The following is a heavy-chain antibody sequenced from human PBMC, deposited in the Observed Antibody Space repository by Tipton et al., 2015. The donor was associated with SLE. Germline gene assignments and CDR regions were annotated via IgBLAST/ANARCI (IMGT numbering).Heavy chain of an antibody. CDR1: GFTFSSYA. D-gene: IGHD6-13*01. CDR2: ISYDGSNK. CDR3: ARDGDRIAAAGTGFAY. Sequence: SLRLSCAASGFTFSSYAMHWVRQAPGKGLEWVAVISYDGSNKYYADSVKGRFTISRDNSKNTLYLQMNSLRAEDTAVYYCARDGDRIAAAGTGFAYWGQGPLVTVSS. V-gene: IGHV3-30*04. J-gene: IGHJ4*02.